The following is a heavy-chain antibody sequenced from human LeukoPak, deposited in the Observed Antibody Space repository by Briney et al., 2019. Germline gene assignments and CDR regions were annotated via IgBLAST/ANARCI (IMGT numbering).Heavy chain of an antibody. V-gene: IGHV3-30*04. CDR3: ARGHLPDIHVVPAANGLDV. D-gene: IGHD2-2*01. CDR2: VSYDGSNK. J-gene: IGHJ6*02. CDR1: GFTFNTYA. Sequence: GGSLRLSCVASGFTFNTYAMHWVRQAPGKGLEWVAFVSYDGSNKYYADSVRGRFTISRDNSKNTVSLQMNSLRAEDTALYYCARGHLPDIHVVPAANGLDVWGQGTTVTVSS.